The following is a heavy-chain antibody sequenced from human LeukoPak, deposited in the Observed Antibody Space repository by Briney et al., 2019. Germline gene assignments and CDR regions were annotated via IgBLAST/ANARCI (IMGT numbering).Heavy chain of an antibody. D-gene: IGHD3-9*01. Sequence: GGSLRLSCAASGFTFDDYAMHWVRQAPGKGLEWVSLISGDGGSTYYADSVKGRFTISRDNAKNSLCLQMNSLRAEDTAVFYCARQTIGGYFDYWGQGTLVTVSS. J-gene: IGHJ4*02. V-gene: IGHV3-43*02. CDR3: ARQTIGGYFDY. CDR2: ISGDGGST. CDR1: GFTFDDYA.